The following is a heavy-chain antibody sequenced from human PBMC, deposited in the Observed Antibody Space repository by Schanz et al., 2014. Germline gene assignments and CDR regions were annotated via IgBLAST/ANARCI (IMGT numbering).Heavy chain of an antibody. CDR2: IGSSSSRI. J-gene: IGHJ4*02. V-gene: IGHV3-48*01. D-gene: IGHD3-10*01. CDR3: ARGGFGEVSYFDY. Sequence: EVQLVESGGGLVQPGGSLRLSCAASGSTFSSNSMNWVRQAPGKGLEWISYIGSSSSRIDHADSVKGRFAISRDNAKNSLYLQMNSLRPEDTAVYYCARGGFGEVSYFDYWGQGTLXTVSS. CDR1: GSTFSSNS.